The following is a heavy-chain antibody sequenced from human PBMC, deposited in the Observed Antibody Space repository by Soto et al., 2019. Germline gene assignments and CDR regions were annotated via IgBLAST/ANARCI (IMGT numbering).Heavy chain of an antibody. V-gene: IGHV3-30-3*01. D-gene: IGHD3-22*01. CDR2: MSPNGNNQ. Sequence: PGGSLRLSCAAPGFTFSIYALHGARKAPGKGLEWVAVMSPNGNNQYYADSVKGRFTISRDTSKSTLYLQMTSLRPDDTAVYYCATGANFYYDTSRYWGQGTLVTVSP. CDR1: GFTFSIYA. J-gene: IGHJ4*02. CDR3: ATGANFYYDTSRY.